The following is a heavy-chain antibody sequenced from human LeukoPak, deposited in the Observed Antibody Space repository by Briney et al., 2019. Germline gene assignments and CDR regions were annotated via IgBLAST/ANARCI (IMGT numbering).Heavy chain of an antibody. D-gene: IGHD2-21*02. CDR2: IYTSGSTP. J-gene: IGHJ4*02. CDR1: GGSINSYY. Sequence: SETLSLTCTVSGGSINSYYWSWIRQSAGKGLEWIGRIYTSGSTPDYSPSLKSRVTMSIDTSKNQFSLQLSSVTAADTAVYYCARGVTSFERFDYWGQGTLVTVSS. CDR3: ARGVTSFERFDY. V-gene: IGHV4-4*07.